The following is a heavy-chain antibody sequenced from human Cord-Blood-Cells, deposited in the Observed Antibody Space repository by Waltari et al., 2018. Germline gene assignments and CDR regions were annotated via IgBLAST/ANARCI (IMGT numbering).Heavy chain of an antibody. V-gene: IGHV1-69*01. CDR1: GGTFSSYP. D-gene: IGHD2-2*01. Sequence: QVQLVQSGAEVKKPGSSVKVSCKASGGTFSSYPISWVRMSPGQGLEWMGGIIPIFGTANYAQKFQGRVTITADESTGTAYMELSSLRSEDTAVYYCARGGCSSTSCYEYFQHWGQGTLVTVSS. J-gene: IGHJ1*01. CDR3: ARGGCSSTSCYEYFQH. CDR2: IIPIFGTA.